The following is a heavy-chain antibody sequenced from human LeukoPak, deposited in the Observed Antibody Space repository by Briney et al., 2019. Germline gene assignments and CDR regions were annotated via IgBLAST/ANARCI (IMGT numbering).Heavy chain of an antibody. D-gene: IGHD6-25*01. J-gene: IGHJ4*02. Sequence: TGRSLRLSWAASGXTFSSYGMHWVRQAPGKGLEWVVVIWHDGSNENYADSVKGRFIISRDNSMNTLYLQMNSLRAEDTAVYYCATDRGSAPFDYWGQGTLVTVSS. V-gene: IGHV3-33*01. CDR2: IWHDGSNE. CDR3: ATDRGSAPFDY. CDR1: GXTFSSYG.